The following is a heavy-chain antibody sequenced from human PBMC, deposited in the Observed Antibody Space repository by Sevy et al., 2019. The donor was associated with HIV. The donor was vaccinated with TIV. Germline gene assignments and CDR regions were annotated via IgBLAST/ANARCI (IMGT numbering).Heavy chain of an antibody. V-gene: IGHV3-7*03. D-gene: IGHD3-3*01. CDR1: GFTFSSYW. Sequence: GGSLRLSCAASGFTFSSYWMSWVRQAPVKGLEWVANIKQDGSEKYYVDSVKGRFTISRDNAKNSLYLQMNSLRAEDTAVYYCARDTSDFWSGYYRNYYYGMDVWGQGTTVTVSS. CDR3: ARDTSDFWSGYYRNYYYGMDV. J-gene: IGHJ6*02. CDR2: IKQDGSEK.